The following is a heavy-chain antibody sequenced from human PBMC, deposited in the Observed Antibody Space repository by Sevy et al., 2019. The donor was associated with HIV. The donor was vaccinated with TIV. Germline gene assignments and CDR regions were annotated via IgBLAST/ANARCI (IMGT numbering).Heavy chain of an antibody. V-gene: IGHV3-15*01. CDR3: ATAPGYYDSAPFDY. CDR2: IKSKIDGETT. D-gene: IGHD3-22*01. Sequence: GGSLRLSCAASGFTFNNTWMNWVRQAPGTGLQWVGLIKSKIDGETTAYAAPVKGRFTISRDDSKNTLYLQMNSLKIEDTAVYYCATAPGYYDSAPFDYWGPGTLVTVSS. CDR1: GFTFNNTW. J-gene: IGHJ4*02.